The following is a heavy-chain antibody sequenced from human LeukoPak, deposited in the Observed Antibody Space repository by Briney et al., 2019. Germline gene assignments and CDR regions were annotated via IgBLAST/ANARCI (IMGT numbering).Heavy chain of an antibody. CDR3: ATSSWYRLAY. J-gene: IGHJ4*02. CDR2: SRNKADSYTA. V-gene: IGHV3-72*01. D-gene: IGHD6-13*01. Sequence: PGGSLRLSWAASGLTFIDSFMSWVRQAPGKGLEWVGRSRNKADSYTAEYAASVKGRSTIPRDESKNSLYLQISSLETEDAAVYYCATSSWYRLAYWGQGSLVTVSS. CDR1: GLTFIDSF.